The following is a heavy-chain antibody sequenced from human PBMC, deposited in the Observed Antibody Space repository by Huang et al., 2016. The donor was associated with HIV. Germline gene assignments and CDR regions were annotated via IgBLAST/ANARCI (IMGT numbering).Heavy chain of an antibody. D-gene: IGHD3-16*01. CDR3: AKRGGAWGSPYAFDL. V-gene: IGHV1-69*13. Sequence: QVQLVQSGAEVRKPGSSVKVSCRASGGSFNNFGINWVRQAPGQGLEWMGGIIPILGTRNDAQRFQGRVTITADETTGVVYMELSSLRSDDTAVYFCAKRGGAWGSPYAFDLWGPGTMVTVSS. J-gene: IGHJ3*01. CDR1: GGSFNNFG. CDR2: IIPILGTR.